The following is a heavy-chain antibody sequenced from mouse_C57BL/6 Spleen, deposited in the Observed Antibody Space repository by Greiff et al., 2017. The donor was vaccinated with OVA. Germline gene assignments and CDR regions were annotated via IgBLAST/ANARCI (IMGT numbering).Heavy chain of an antibody. J-gene: IGHJ4*01. CDR3: ARALTAYAMDY. Sequence: EVQLVESGGGLVQSGRSLRLSCATSGFTFSDFYMEWVRQAPGKGLEWIAASRNKANDYTTEYSASVKGRFIVSRDTSQSILYLQMNALRAEDTAIYYCARALTAYAMDYWGQGTSVTVSS. CDR2: SRNKANDYTT. CDR1: GFTFSDFY. D-gene: IGHD4-1*01. V-gene: IGHV7-1*01.